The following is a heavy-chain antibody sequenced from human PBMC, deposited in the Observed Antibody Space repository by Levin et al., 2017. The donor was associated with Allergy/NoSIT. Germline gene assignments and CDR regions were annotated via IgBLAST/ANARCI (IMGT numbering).Heavy chain of an antibody. J-gene: IGHJ1*01. CDR2: ISSSSSTI. D-gene: IGHD2-15*01. V-gene: IGHV3-48*01. CDR1: GFTFSSYS. Sequence: GGSLRLSCAASGFTFSSYSMNWVRQAPGKGLEWVSYISSSSSTIYYADSVKGRFTISRDNAKNSLYLQMNSLRAEDTAVYYCARERTRDCSGGSCHTPFRHWGQGTLVTVSS. CDR3: ARERTRDCSGGSCHTPFRH.